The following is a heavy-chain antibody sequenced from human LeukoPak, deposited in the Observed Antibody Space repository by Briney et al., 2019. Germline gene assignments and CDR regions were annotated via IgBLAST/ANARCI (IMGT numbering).Heavy chain of an antibody. J-gene: IGHJ4*02. CDR3: ARGIAVAGTDS. CDR1: GFTFSSYW. V-gene: IGHV3-74*01. Sequence: GGSLRLSCAASGFTFSSYWMHWIRQAPGKGLVWLARINSDGYSISYADSVKGRFTTSRDNVKNTLYLQMNSLGVEDTAMYYCARGIAVAGTDSWGQGTLVTVSS. CDR2: INSDGYSI. D-gene: IGHD6-19*01.